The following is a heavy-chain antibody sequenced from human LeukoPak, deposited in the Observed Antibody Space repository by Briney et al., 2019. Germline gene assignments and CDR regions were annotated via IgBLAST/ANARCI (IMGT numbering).Heavy chain of an antibody. CDR2: IWYDGSNK. Sequence: GSLGLSFAAAGFPFSSYGMHWVRPAPGKGLEWVAVIWYDGSNKYYADSVKGRFTISRDNSKNTLYLQMNSLRAEDTAVYYCARDSSGWYDYWGQGTLVTVSS. J-gene: IGHJ4*02. CDR1: GFPFSSYG. V-gene: IGHV3-33*01. CDR3: ARDSSGWYDY. D-gene: IGHD6-19*01.